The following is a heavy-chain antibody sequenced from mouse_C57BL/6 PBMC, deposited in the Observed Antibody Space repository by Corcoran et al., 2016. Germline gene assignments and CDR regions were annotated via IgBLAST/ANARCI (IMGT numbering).Heavy chain of an antibody. CDR2: INTYSGVP. J-gene: IGHJ4*01. V-gene: IGHV9-3*01. CDR1: GYTFTTYG. Sequence: QIQLVQSGPELKKPGETVKISCKASGYTFTTYGMSCVKQAPGKGLKWMGWINTYSGVPTYADDFKGRFAFSLETSASTAYLQINNLKNEDTATYFCARVPGYYAMDYWGQGTSVTVSS. CDR3: ARVPGYYAMDY.